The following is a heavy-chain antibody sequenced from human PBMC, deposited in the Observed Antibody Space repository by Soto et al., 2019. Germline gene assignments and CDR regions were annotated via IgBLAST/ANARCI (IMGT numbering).Heavy chain of an antibody. CDR1: GFTFNTYD. CDR3: VRSRTARLLRHSWFDT. V-gene: IGHV3-21*01. D-gene: IGHD2-21*01. Sequence: EVQLVESGGGLVKPGGSLRLSCAASGFTFNTYDMNWVRQAPGKGLEWVSSITTSSAYIYYADSLKGRITISRDNANNSLFLQMNSLRAKDTAVYYCVRSRTARLLRHSWFDTWGQGTLVTVSS. J-gene: IGHJ5*02. CDR2: ITTSSAYI.